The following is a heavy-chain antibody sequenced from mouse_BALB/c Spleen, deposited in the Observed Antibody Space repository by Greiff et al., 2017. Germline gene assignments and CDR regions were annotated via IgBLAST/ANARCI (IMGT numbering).Heavy chain of an antibody. J-gene: IGHJ3*01. D-gene: IGHD2-4*01. CDR1: GFTFSDYY. CDR2: ISDGGSYT. CDR3: ARDDYDGGRFAY. V-gene: IGHV5-4*02. Sequence: EVQVVESGGGLVKPGGSLKLSCAASGFTFSDYYMYWVRQTPEKRLEWVATISDGGSYTYYPDSVKGRFTISRDNAKNNLYLQMSSLKSEDTAMYYCARDDYDGGRFAYWGQGTLVTVSA.